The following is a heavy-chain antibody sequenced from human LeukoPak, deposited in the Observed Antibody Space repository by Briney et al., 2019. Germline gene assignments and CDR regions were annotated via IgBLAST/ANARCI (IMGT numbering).Heavy chain of an antibody. D-gene: IGHD6-6*01. CDR1: GGSISSYY. CDR3: ARVYSSSSQYYYYYYYMDV. J-gene: IGHJ6*03. CDR2: IYYSGST. V-gene: IGHV4-59*01. Sequence: PSETLSLTCTVSGGSISSYYWSWIRQPPGKGLEWIGYIYYSGSTNYNPSLKSRDTISVDTSKNQFSLKLSSVTAADTAVYYCARVYSSSSQYYYYYYYMDVWGKGTTVTVSS.